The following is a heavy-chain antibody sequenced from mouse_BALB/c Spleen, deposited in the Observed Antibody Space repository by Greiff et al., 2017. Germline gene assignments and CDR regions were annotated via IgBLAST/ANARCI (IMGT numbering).Heavy chain of an antibody. CDR3: ARTHGNYDAMDY. D-gene: IGHD2-1*01. V-gene: IGHV1-9*01. CDR2: ILPGSGST. CDR1: GYTFSSYW. Sequence: QVQLQQSGAELMKPGASVKISCKATGYTFSSYWIEWVKQSPGHGLEWIGEILPGSGSTNYNEKFKGKATFTADTSSNTAYMQLSSLTSEDSAVYYCARTHGNYDAMDYWGQGTSVTVSS. J-gene: IGHJ4*01.